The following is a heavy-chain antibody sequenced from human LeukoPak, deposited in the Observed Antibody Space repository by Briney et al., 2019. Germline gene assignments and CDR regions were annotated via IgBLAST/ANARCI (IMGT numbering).Heavy chain of an antibody. J-gene: IGHJ4*02. D-gene: IGHD3-22*01. CDR3: ARGHDSSANWDY. V-gene: IGHV1-2*02. CDR2: INPNSGGT. CDR1: GYTFTGYY. Sequence: ASVKVSCKASGYTFTGYYMHWVRQAPAQGLEWMGWINPNSGGTNYAQKFQGRVTMTRDTSISTAYMELSRLRSDDTAVYYCARGHDSSANWDYWGQGTLVTVSS.